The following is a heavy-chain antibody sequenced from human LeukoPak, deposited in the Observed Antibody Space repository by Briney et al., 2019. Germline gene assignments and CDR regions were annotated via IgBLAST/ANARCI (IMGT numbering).Heavy chain of an antibody. CDR3: ARHGYQTRMDV. Sequence: PSETLSLACTVSGGSISSSSYYWGWIRQPPGKGLEWIGSIYYSGSTDYNPSLKSRVSISVDTSKNQFSLKVSSVTAADTAVYYCARHGYQTRMDVWGQGTTVTVSS. V-gene: IGHV4-39*01. CDR1: GGSISSSSYY. D-gene: IGHD2-15*01. CDR2: IYYSGST. J-gene: IGHJ6*02.